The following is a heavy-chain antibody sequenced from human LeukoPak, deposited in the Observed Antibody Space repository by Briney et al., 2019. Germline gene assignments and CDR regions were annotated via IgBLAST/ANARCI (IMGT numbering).Heavy chain of an antibody. J-gene: IGHJ6*03. CDR1: GGSISSSSYY. D-gene: IGHD2-2*03. CDR3: ARVKVIGSSHYYYYMDV. CDR2: TYYSGST. V-gene: IGHV4-39*07. Sequence: SETLSLTCTVSGGSISSSSYYWGWIRQPPGKGLEWIGSTYYSGSTYYNPSLKSRVTISVDTSKNQFSLKLSSVTAADTAVYYCARVKVIGSSHYYYYMDVWGKGTTVTVSS.